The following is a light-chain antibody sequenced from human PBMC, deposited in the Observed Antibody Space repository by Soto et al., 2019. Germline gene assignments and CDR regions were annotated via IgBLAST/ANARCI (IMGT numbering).Light chain of an antibody. Sequence: EIVLTQSPATLSLSPGERATLSCRASQSVSSYLAWYQQKPGQAPRLLIYDASNRATGIPARFSGSESGTDFTLTISSLEPEDFAVYYCQHRSNWPPWTFGQGTKVEVK. CDR3: QHRSNWPPWT. V-gene: IGKV3-11*01. CDR2: DAS. CDR1: QSVSSY. J-gene: IGKJ1*01.